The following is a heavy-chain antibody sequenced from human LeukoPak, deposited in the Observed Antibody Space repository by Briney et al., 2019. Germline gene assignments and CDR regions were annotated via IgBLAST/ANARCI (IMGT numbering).Heavy chain of an antibody. Sequence: ASVKVSCKASGYTFTGYYMHWVRQAPGQGLEWMGWINPNCGGTNYAQKFQGRVTMTRDTSISTAYMELSRLRSDDTAVYYCARVYPGSNAFDIWGQGTMVTVSS. CDR1: GYTFTGYY. J-gene: IGHJ3*02. CDR2: INPNCGGT. CDR3: ARVYPGSNAFDI. D-gene: IGHD2-2*02. V-gene: IGHV1-2*02.